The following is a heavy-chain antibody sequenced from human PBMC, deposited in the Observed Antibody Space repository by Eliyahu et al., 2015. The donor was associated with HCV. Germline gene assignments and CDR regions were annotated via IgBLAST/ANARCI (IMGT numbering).Heavy chain of an antibody. D-gene: IGHD1-7*01. J-gene: IGHJ4*02. V-gene: IGHV3-66*01. CDR3: ARVAELPPYYFDY. Sequence: SSNYMSWVRQAPGKGLEWVSVIYSGGSTYYADSVKGRFTISRDNSKNTLYLQMNSLRAEDTAVYYCARVAELPPYYFDYWGQGTLVTVSS. CDR2: IYSGGST. CDR1: SSNY.